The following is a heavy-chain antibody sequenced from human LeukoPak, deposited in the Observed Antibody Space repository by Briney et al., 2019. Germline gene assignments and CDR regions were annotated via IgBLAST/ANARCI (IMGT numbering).Heavy chain of an antibody. D-gene: IGHD1-26*01. V-gene: IGHV3-30*04. CDR2: ISSDGSKK. Sequence: GRSLRLSCAASGFTFSSYAMHWVRQAPGKGLEWVAVISSDGSKKYYADSVKGRFTISRDNSKNTLYLQMNSLRAEDTAVYYCAKVARLGWELLSYYFDSWGQGTLVTVSS. J-gene: IGHJ4*02. CDR3: AKVARLGWELLSYYFDS. CDR1: GFTFSSYA.